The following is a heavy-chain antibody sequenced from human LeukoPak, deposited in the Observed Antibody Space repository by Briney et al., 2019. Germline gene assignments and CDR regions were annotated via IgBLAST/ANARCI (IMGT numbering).Heavy chain of an antibody. CDR3: AKDQAGYFDL. V-gene: IGHV3-74*01. J-gene: IGHJ2*01. CDR2: INFDGSST. CDR1: GFTFNSYW. Sequence: GGSLRLSGAASGFTFNSYWMHWVRQAPGKGLVWVSRINFDGSSTSYADSVKGRFTISRDNAKNTLYLQMNSLRAEDTAVYYCAKDQAGYFDLWGRGTLVTVSS.